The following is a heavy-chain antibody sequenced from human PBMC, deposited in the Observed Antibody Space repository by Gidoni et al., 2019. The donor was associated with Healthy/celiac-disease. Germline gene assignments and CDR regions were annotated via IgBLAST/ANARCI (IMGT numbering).Heavy chain of an antibody. J-gene: IGHJ4*02. CDR3: AKDIGLGSGWFGTGYFDY. CDR2: ISWDGGST. Sequence: EVQLVESGGVVVQPGGSLRLSCAASGFTFDDYAFHWVRQAPGKGLEWVSLISWDGGSTYYADSVKGRFTISRDNSKNSLYLRMNSLRAEDTALYYCAKDIGLGSGWFGTGYFDYWGQGTLVTVSS. V-gene: IGHV3-43D*03. D-gene: IGHD6-19*01. CDR1: GFTFDDYA.